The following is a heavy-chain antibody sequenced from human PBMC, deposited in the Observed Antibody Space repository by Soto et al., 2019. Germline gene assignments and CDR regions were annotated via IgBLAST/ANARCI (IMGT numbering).Heavy chain of an antibody. CDR2: ISGSGGST. Sequence: TGGSLRLSCAASGFTFSSYAMSWVRQAPGKGLEWVSAISGSGGSTYYADSVKGRFTISRDNSKNTLYLQMNSLRAEDTAVYYCEKIMDYDFWSPFDPWGQGTLVTVSS. V-gene: IGHV3-23*01. CDR1: GFTFSSYA. D-gene: IGHD3-3*01. CDR3: EKIMDYDFWSPFDP. J-gene: IGHJ5*02.